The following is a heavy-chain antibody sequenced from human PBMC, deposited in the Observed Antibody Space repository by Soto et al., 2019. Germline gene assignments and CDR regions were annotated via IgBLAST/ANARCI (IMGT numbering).Heavy chain of an antibody. CDR1: GGTFSSYA. Sequence: GASVKVSCKASGGTFSSYAITWVRQAPGQGLEWMGGIIPIFGTSNYAQNFQGRVTITADESTNTAYMELSSLRSEDTAVYYCARGPFYYDSRGYQQFDYWGQGTLVTVSS. CDR2: IIPIFGTS. D-gene: IGHD3-22*01. CDR3: ARGPFYYDSRGYQQFDY. J-gene: IGHJ4*02. V-gene: IGHV1-69*13.